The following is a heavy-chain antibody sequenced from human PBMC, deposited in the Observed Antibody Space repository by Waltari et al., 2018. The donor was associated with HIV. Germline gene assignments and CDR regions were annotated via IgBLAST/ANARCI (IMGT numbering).Heavy chain of an antibody. V-gene: IGHV3-21*03. CDR3: AGGGYDYAWGTYRPFDY. D-gene: IGHD3-16*02. CDR2: ISSVGSYI. J-gene: IGHJ4*02. Sequence: EEELVESGRGQFKPGGSLGRCCAGSGSTFSTYHKNCPRQAPGKGREWVSSISSVGSYIYYPDSFKGRFTISRDNAKNSLYLQMNNLRAEDTAVYYCAGGGYDYAWGTYRPFDYWGQGTLVTVSS. CDR1: GSTFSTYH.